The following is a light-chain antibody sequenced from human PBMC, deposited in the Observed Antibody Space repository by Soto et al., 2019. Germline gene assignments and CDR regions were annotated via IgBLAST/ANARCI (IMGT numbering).Light chain of an antibody. V-gene: IGLV2-14*01. Sequence: ALTQPASVSGSPGQSITISCTGTSSDIGGYYYVSWYQHHPGKAPKLMIYQVTNRPSGVSDRFSGSKSGNTASLTISGLQAEDEADYYCTSYSSSSTFYVFGTGTKVTVL. CDR2: QVT. CDR3: TSYSSSSTFYV. CDR1: SSDIGGYYY. J-gene: IGLJ1*01.